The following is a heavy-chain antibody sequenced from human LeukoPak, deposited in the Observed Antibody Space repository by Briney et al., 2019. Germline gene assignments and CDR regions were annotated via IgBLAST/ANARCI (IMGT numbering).Heavy chain of an antibody. Sequence: ASVKVSCKASGYTFTSYYMHWVRQAPGQGLEWMGIINPSGGSTSYAQKFQGRVTMTRDTSTSTVYMELSSLRSEDTAVYYCARDLGIAAAPGAFDIWGQGTMVTVSS. D-gene: IGHD6-13*01. CDR3: ARDLGIAAAPGAFDI. CDR2: INPSGGST. CDR1: GYTFTSYY. V-gene: IGHV1-46*01. J-gene: IGHJ3*02.